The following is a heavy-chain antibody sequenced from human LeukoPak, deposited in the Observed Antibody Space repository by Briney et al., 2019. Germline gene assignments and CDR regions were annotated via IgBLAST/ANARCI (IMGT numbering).Heavy chain of an antibody. CDR3: ARTSGYSSSWYLYY. D-gene: IGHD6-13*01. V-gene: IGHV4-59*01. Sequence: NPSETLSLTCTVSGGSISSYYWSWLRQPPGKGLEGLGYIYYSGSTNYNPSLKSRVTISVDTSKNQFSLKLSSVTAADTAVYYCARTSGYSSSWYLYYWGQGTLVTVSS. CDR2: IYYSGST. J-gene: IGHJ4*02. CDR1: GGSISSYY.